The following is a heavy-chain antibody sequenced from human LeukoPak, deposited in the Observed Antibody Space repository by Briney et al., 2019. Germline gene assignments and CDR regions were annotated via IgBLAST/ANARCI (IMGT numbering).Heavy chain of an antibody. Sequence: ASVTVSCTASAYTVTSYGIIWVRQAPGQGLERMGWISAYNGNTNCAQKLQGRVTMTTDTSTRTAYMELRSLRSDDTAVYYCARDRAFYSSGWYGYWGQGTLVTVSS. V-gene: IGHV1-18*01. CDR3: ARDRAFYSSGWYGY. J-gene: IGHJ4*02. CDR1: AYTVTSYG. CDR2: ISAYNGNT. D-gene: IGHD6-19*01.